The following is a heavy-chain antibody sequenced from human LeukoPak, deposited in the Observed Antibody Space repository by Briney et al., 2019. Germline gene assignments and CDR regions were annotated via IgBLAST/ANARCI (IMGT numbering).Heavy chain of an antibody. CDR2: ISSSGSTI. CDR3: ARVDSSGWIDY. V-gene: IGHV3-48*04. CDR1: GFTFSSYA. J-gene: IGHJ4*02. D-gene: IGHD6-19*01. Sequence: GGSLRLSCAASGFTFSSYAMSWVRQAPGKGLEWVSYISSSGSTIYYADSVKGRFTISRDNAKNSLYLQMNSLRAEDTAVYYCARVDSSGWIDYWGQGTLVTVSS.